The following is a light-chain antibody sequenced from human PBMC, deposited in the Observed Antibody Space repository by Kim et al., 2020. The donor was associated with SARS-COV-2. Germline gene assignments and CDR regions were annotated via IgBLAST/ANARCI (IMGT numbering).Light chain of an antibody. J-gene: IGLJ3*02. Sequence: VTISCTRSSVSIASNYVQWYQQRPGSAPTTVIYEDNQRPSGVPDRFSGSIDSSSNSASLTISGLKTEDEADYYCQSYDSSNHDWVFGGGTKLTVL. CDR3: QSYDSSNHDWV. V-gene: IGLV6-57*03. CDR1: SVSIASNY. CDR2: EDN.